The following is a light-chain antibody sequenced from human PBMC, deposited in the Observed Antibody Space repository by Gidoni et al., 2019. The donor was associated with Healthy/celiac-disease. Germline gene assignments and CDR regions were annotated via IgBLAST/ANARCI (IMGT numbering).Light chain of an antibody. CDR2: SNN. CDR3: AAWDDSLNGLV. J-gene: IGLJ2*01. CDR1: SSNIGSNT. V-gene: IGLV1-44*01. Sequence: QSVLTHPPSASGTPGQRVTISCSGRSSNIGSNTVNWYQQLPGTAPKLLIYSNNQRPSGVPDRFSGSKSGTSASLAISGLQSEDEADYYCAAWDDSLNGLVFGGGTKLTVL.